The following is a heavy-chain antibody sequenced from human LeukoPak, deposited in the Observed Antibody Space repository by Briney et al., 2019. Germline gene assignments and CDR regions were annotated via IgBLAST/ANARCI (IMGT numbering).Heavy chain of an antibody. V-gene: IGHV3-23*01. CDR2: ISGSGDNT. J-gene: IGHJ4*02. CDR1: GFTFSNND. Sequence: GGSLRLSCAASGFTFSNNDMSWVRQAPGKGLECVSAISGSGDNTNYGDSVKGRFTISRDNAKNRLFLQMNSLRVEDTAIYYCARRGSYFGGFDYWGQGTLVSVPS. D-gene: IGHD1-26*01. CDR3: ARRGSYFGGFDY.